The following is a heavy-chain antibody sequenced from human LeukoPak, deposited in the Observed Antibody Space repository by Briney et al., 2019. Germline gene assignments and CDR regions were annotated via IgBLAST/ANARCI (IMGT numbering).Heavy chain of an antibody. Sequence: ASVKISCKASGGTFSRYTISWGRQAPGQRLEWVGKIIPLLGIAHSAQKFQGRVTITADEPTSTAYMELSSLRSEDTAEDYCAFDNYDSSGYSDYWGQGTLVTVSS. CDR3: AFDNYDSSGYSDY. CDR2: IIPLLGIA. J-gene: IGHJ4*01. V-gene: IGHV1-69*02. D-gene: IGHD3-22*01. CDR1: GGTFSRYT.